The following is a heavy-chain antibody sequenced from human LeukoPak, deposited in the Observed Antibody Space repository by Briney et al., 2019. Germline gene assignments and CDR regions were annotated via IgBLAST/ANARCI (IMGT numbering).Heavy chain of an antibody. CDR2: INPNIGGP. J-gene: IGHJ6*02. CDR1: GYTFTGHY. Sequence: GASVKVSCKASGYTFTGHYMQWVRSAPGQGLEWMGWINPNIGGPNYAQKFQGRVIMTRDTSISAAYMELRRLTSDDTAVYYCARTKGYCTSTGCPGGMDVWGQGTTVTVS. CDR3: ARTKGYCTSTGCPGGMDV. D-gene: IGHD2-2*01. V-gene: IGHV1-2*02.